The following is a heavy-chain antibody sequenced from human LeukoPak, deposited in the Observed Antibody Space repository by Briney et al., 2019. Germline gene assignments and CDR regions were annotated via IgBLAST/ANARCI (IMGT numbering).Heavy chain of an antibody. CDR3: AREHYYGSGSYPAQGWFEP. Sequence: GGSLRLSCAASGFTVSSNYMSWVRQAPGKGLEWVSVIYSGGSTYYADSVKGRFTISRDNSKNTLYLQMNSLRAEDTAVYYCAREHYYGSGSYPAQGWFEPWGQGTLVTVSS. V-gene: IGHV3-66*01. D-gene: IGHD3-10*01. CDR2: IYSGGST. J-gene: IGHJ5*02. CDR1: GFTVSSNY.